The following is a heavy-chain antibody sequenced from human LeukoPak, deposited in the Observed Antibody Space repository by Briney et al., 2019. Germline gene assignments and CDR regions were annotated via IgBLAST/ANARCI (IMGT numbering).Heavy chain of an antibody. J-gene: IGHJ4*02. Sequence: GGSLRLSCAASGFTFSSYWMHWVRQAPGKGLVWVSRINSDGSSTSYADPVKGRFTISRDNAKNTLYLQMNSLRAEDTAVYYCARVYRGVRATRGFDYWGQGTLVTVSS. V-gene: IGHV3-74*01. D-gene: IGHD1-26*01. CDR3: ARVYRGVRATRGFDY. CDR2: INSDGSST. CDR1: GFTFSSYW.